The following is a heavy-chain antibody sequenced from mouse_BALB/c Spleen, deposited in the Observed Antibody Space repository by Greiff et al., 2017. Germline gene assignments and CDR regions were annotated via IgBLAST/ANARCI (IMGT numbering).Heavy chain of an antibody. J-gene: IGHJ1*01. Sequence: EVQLQQSGPGLVKPSQSLSLTCTVTGYSITSDYAWNWIRQFPGNKLEWMGYISYSGSTSYNPSLKSRISITRDTSKNQFFLQLNSVTTEDTATYYCARHYRYDVGYWYFDVWGAGTTVTVSS. D-gene: IGHD2-14*01. CDR1: GYSITSDYA. V-gene: IGHV3-2*02. CDR3: ARHYRYDVGYWYFDV. CDR2: ISYSGST.